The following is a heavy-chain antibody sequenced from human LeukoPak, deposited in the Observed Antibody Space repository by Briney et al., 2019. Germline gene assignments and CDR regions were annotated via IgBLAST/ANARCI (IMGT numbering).Heavy chain of an antibody. CDR1: EGTFISYA. V-gene: IGHV1-69*05. D-gene: IGHD5-12*01. Sequence: VASVKVSCKASEGTFISYAISWVRQAPGQGLEWMGRIIPIFGSASYARKFQDRVTIITDESTSTVHMELSSLRSEDTAVYYCARGKRESGCDIYHFDYWGQGTLVTVSS. CDR3: ARGKRESGCDIYHFDY. CDR2: IIPIFGSA. J-gene: IGHJ4*02.